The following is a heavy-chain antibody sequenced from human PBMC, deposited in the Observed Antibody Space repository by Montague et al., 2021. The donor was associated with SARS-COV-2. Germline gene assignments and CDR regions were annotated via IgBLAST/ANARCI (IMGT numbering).Heavy chain of an antibody. V-gene: IGHV3-48*03. CDR1: GFSFSSYN. J-gene: IGHJ4*02. CDR3: ARDYATVGATDCNDY. CDR2: ISSSGSTI. D-gene: IGHD1-26*01. Sequence: SLRLSCAASGFSFSSYNMNWVRQAPGKGLEWVSYISSSGSTIYYADSVKGRFTISRDNAKNSLYLQMNSLRAEDTAVYYCARDYATVGATDCNDYWGQGTLVTVSS.